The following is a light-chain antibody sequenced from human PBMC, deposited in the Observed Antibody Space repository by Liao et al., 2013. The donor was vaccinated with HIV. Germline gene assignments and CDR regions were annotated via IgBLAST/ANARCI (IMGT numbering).Light chain of an antibody. CDR3: QVWDSSSDHPGV. V-gene: IGLV3-21*04. CDR1: DIRGKS. Sequence: YALTQPPSVSVAAGKTARLTCGGDDIRGKSVHWYQQQPGQAPVLVISYDSERPSGIPERFSGSNSGNTATLTISRVEAGDEADYYCQVWDSSSDHPGVFGGGTKLTVL. J-gene: IGLJ3*02. CDR2: YDS.